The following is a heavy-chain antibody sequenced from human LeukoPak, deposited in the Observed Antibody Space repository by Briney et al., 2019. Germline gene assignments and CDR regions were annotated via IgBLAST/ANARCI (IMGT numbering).Heavy chain of an antibody. CDR3: ARWNGSGSFKPFDY. J-gene: IGHJ4*02. D-gene: IGHD3-10*01. CDR1: GGSFSGYD. Sequence: SETLSLTCAVYGGSFSGYDWSWIRQPPGKGLEWIGEINHSGSANYNPSLKSRVTISLDTSKNQFSLKLTSVTAADTAVYYCARWNGSGSFKPFDYWGQGTLVTVSS. V-gene: IGHV4-34*01. CDR2: INHSGSA.